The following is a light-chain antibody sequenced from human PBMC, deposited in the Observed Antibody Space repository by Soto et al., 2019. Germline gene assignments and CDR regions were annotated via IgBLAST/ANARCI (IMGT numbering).Light chain of an antibody. V-gene: IGKV3-20*01. CDR3: QQYESSWT. J-gene: IGKJ1*01. CDR1: QSISSTF. Sequence: EIVLTQSPGTLSLSPGEGATLSCRASQSISSTFLAWYQHKPGQAPRVLIYGASRRAAGIPDRFSGSGSGTDFTLTISRLETEDFAVYYCQQYESSWTFGQGTKVEMK. CDR2: GAS.